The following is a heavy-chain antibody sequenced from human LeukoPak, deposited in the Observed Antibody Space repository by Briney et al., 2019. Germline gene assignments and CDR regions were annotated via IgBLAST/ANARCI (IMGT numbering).Heavy chain of an antibody. CDR3: AREDSPRFRYYYYYGMDV. CDR1: GASVSSASY. V-gene: IGHV4-61*01. CDR2: IYNGVNT. D-gene: IGHD5/OR15-5a*01. J-gene: IGHJ6*02. Sequence: SETLSLTCTVSGASVSSASYWTWIRQPPGKGVEWIAHIYNGVNTNYNPSLKSRVTISVDTSKNQFSLKLSSVTAADTAVYYCAREDSPRFRYYYYYGMDVWGQGTTVTVSS.